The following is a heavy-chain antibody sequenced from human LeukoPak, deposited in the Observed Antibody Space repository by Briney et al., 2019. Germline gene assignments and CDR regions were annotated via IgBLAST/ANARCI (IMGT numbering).Heavy chain of an antibody. J-gene: IGHJ4*02. CDR1: GASISSSNYF. Sequence: PSETLSLTCTVSGASISSSNYFWGWIRQPPGKGLEWIGNIYYSGSTYYNPSLKSRVTISVDTSNNQFSLRLSSVTAADTAVYYCASGGGRGAARLLSVYWGQGTLVTVSS. CDR2: IYYSGST. D-gene: IGHD6-6*01. V-gene: IGHV4-39*07. CDR3: ASGGGRGAARLLSVY.